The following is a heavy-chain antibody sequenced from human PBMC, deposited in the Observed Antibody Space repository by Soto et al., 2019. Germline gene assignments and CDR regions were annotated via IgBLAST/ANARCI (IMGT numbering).Heavy chain of an antibody. Sequence: EVQLVESGGGLVQPGGSLRLSCAASGFTFSSYWMLRVRQTPVKGLVWVSRIDNDGSRTTHADSVKGRFTISRDNAKNTLYLQMNSLRAEDTAVYYCARDQDGVAATADYWGQGTPVTVSS. D-gene: IGHD1-26*01. CDR2: IDNDGSRT. V-gene: IGHV3-74*03. J-gene: IGHJ4*02. CDR3: ARDQDGVAATADY. CDR1: GFTFSSYW.